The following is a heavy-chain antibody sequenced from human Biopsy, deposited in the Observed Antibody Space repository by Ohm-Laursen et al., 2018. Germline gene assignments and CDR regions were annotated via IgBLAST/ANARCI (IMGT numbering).Heavy chain of an antibody. CDR1: GFTFSASA. CDR3: TREGGGFDN. J-gene: IGHJ4*02. D-gene: IGHD1-26*01. V-gene: IGHV3-73*01. CDR2: IRSKAKSYAT. Sequence: SLRLSCAASGFTFSASAVHWVRQASGKGLEWVGRIRSKAKSYATAYAASVTGRFTISRDDSKNTRYLQMNSLKTEDTAVNYCTREGGGFDNWGQGTLVTVSS.